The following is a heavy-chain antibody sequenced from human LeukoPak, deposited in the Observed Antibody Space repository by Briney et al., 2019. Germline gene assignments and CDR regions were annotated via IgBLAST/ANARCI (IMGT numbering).Heavy chain of an antibody. Sequence: RASETLSLTCTVSGGSITNTKYYWGWIRQPPGKGLEWIGTIYYSGSTYYNPSLKSRVTISVDTSRNQFSLKLSSVTAADTAVYCCGRLNALPTYYYGSGSYLYYYDYWGQGTLVTVSS. CDR1: GGSITNTKYY. V-gene: IGHV4-39*01. D-gene: IGHD3-10*01. CDR3: GRLNALPTYYYGSGSYLYYYDY. CDR2: IYYSGST. J-gene: IGHJ4*02.